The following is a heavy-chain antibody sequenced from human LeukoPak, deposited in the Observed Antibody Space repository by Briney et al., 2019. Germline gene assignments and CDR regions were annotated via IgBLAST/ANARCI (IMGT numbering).Heavy chain of an antibody. D-gene: IGHD3-22*01. CDR2: INHSGST. Sequence: SETLSLTCAVYGGSFSGYYWTWIRQPPGKGLEWIGEINHSGSTNHNPSLKSRVTISVDTSKNQFSLKLSSVTAADTAVYYCARSRHYDSRGYSPRAFDIWGQGTMVTVSS. CDR3: ARSRHYDSRGYSPRAFDI. J-gene: IGHJ3*02. CDR1: GGSFSGYY. V-gene: IGHV4-34*01.